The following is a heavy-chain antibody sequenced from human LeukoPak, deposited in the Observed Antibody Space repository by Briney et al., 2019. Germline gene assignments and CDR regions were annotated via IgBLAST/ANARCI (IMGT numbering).Heavy chain of an antibody. Sequence: GGSLRLPCAASGFTFSSYAMSWVRQAPGKGLEWVSAISGSGGSTYYADSVKGRFTISRDNSKNTLYLQMNSLRAEDTAVYYCAKDRSAYYYMDVWGKGPRSPSP. J-gene: IGHJ6*03. CDR3: AKDRSAYYYMDV. CDR1: GFTFSSYA. CDR2: ISGSGGST. V-gene: IGHV3-23*01.